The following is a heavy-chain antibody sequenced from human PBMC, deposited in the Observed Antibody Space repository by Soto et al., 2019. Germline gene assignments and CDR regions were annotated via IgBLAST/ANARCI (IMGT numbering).Heavy chain of an antibody. Sequence: GGSLRLSCAGSGFPFSSYTMNWVRPPTEKGLEWVSSISSSSSYIYYEDSVKGRFSISRDNAKMSLYLQMNSLRVEDTAVYYCARDPRGYSYGQFDYWGQGTLVTVSS. CDR2: ISSSSSYI. J-gene: IGHJ4*02. D-gene: IGHD5-18*01. CDR3: ARDPRGYSYGQFDY. CDR1: GFPFSSYT. V-gene: IGHV3-21*01.